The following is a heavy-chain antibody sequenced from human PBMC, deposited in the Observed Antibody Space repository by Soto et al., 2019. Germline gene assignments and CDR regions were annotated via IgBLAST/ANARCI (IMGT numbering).Heavy chain of an antibody. Sequence: GGSLRLSCAASGFSFSIYPMHWVRQAPGKGPEWVALISYDGTNKFYADSVKGRFTISRGNSKSTLYLQVDSLRPEDAAVYYCARDPKTSGGQHWAFNYFDSWGQGTLVTVSS. D-gene: IGHD7-27*01. CDR1: GFSFSIYP. V-gene: IGHV3-30-3*01. CDR3: ARDPKTSGGQHWAFNYFDS. J-gene: IGHJ4*02. CDR2: ISYDGTNK.